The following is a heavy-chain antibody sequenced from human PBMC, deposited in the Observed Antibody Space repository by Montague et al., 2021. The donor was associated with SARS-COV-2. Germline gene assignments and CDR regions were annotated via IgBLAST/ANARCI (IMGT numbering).Heavy chain of an antibody. Sequence: SETLSPTCTVSGGSISSYYWSWIRQPPGKGLEWIWYIYYSGSTNYNPSPKSRVTISVDTSQNQFSLKLSSVTAADTAVYYCARAIGSMYSSGWYYYYGLDVWGQGTTVTVSS. CDR2: IYYSGST. V-gene: IGHV4-59*01. CDR3: ARAIGSMYSSGWYYYYGLDV. J-gene: IGHJ6*02. CDR1: GGSISSYY. D-gene: IGHD6-19*01.